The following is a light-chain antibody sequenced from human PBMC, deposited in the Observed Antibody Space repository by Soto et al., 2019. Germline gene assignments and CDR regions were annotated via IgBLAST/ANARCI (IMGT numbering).Light chain of an antibody. CDR1: TSNIGSNS. J-gene: IGLJ1*01. Sequence: QSVLTQPPSASGTPGQRVTISCSGSTSNIGSNSVNWYQHPPGAAPKLLIYSNSRRPSVVPDRFSGSKSGTSASLATRDPRREDEGYYYCAVWDDSLTVYVFGTGTKLTVL. CDR3: AVWDDSLTVYV. V-gene: IGLV1-44*01. CDR2: SNS.